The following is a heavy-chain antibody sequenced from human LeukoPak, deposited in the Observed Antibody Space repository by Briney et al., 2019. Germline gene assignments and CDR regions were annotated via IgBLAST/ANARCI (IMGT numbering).Heavy chain of an antibody. Sequence: SETLSLTCTVSGGSISSYYWSWVRQPPGKGLEWIGYFYDGGSTHYNPSLKSRVIISVDTSKNQFSLNLNSVTAADTAVYFCARHSWVNGYFDFWGQGTLVTVSS. V-gene: IGHV4-59*08. CDR1: GGSISSYY. CDR3: ARHSWVNGYFDF. D-gene: IGHD4-17*01. CDR2: FYDGGST. J-gene: IGHJ4*02.